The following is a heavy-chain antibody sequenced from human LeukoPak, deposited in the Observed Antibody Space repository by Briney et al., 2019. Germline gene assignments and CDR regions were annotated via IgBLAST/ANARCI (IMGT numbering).Heavy chain of an antibody. Sequence: GGSLRLSCAASGFTSSSNSMNWVRQAPGKGLEWVSYISSSSTTIYYADSVKGRFTISRDNAKNSLYPQMNSLRDEDTTVYYCAREGLELLWGQGTLVTVSS. V-gene: IGHV3-48*02. CDR3: AREGLELL. CDR1: GFTSSSNS. D-gene: IGHD1-7*01. CDR2: ISSSSTTI. J-gene: IGHJ4*02.